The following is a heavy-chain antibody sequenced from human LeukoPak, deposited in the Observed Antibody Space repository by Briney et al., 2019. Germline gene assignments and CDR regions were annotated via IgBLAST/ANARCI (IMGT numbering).Heavy chain of an antibody. J-gene: IGHJ4*02. CDR2: IYYSGST. Sequence: PSETLSLTCTVSGGSISSGDYYWSWIRQPPGKGLEWIGYIYYSGSTYYNPSLKSRVTISVDTSKNQFSLKPSSVTAADTAVYYCVRATIAAAVYFDYWGQGTLVTVSS. CDR3: VRATIAAAVYFDY. CDR1: GGSISSGDYY. V-gene: IGHV4-30-4*01. D-gene: IGHD6-13*01.